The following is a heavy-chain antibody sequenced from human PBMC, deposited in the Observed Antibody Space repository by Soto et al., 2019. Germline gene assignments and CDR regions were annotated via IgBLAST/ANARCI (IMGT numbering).Heavy chain of an antibody. V-gene: IGHV1-3*04. CDR2: INIGSGNT. CDR1: GYAFSSYA. J-gene: IGHJ6*02. D-gene: IGHD2-8*02. CDR3: ARVGGVCGHRLIYYSYFGMEA. Sequence: ASVKVSCKASGYAFSSYAMHWVRQAPGQRLEWMGWINIGSGNTKYSQNFQDRITISRDTSANTVYMELSSLRSEDTAVCYCARVGGVCGHRLIYYSYFGMEAGGQGPTVTVS.